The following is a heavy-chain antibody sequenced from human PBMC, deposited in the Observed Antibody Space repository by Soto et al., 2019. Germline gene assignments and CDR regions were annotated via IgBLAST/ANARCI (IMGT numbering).Heavy chain of an antibody. D-gene: IGHD6-6*01. Sequence: ASVKVSCKASGGTFSSYTISWVRQAPGQGLEWMGRIIPILGIANYAQKFQGRVTITADKSTSTAYMELSSLRSEDTAVYYCARAYSSSLGYYYYYMDVWGKGTTVTVSS. V-gene: IGHV1-69*02. CDR1: GGTFSSYT. CDR2: IIPILGIA. CDR3: ARAYSSSLGYYYYYMDV. J-gene: IGHJ6*03.